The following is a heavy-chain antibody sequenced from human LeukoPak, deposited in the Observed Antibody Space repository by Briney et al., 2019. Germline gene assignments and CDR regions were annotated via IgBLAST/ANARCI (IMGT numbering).Heavy chain of an antibody. D-gene: IGHD3-10*01. CDR1: GFTFISYG. CDR3: AKVLRGVVVPYFDY. CDR2: VSGSGDRT. V-gene: IGHV3-23*01. Sequence: GGSLRLSCAASGFTFISYGMSWVRQAPGKGLEWVSAVSGSGDRTYYADSVKGRFTVSRDTFKNTLFLQLNNLRADDTALYYCAKVLRGVVVPYFDYWGQGTLVNVSS. J-gene: IGHJ4*02.